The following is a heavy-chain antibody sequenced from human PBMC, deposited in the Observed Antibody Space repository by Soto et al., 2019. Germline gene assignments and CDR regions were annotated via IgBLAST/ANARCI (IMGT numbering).Heavy chain of an antibody. CDR2: INPATGAA. Sequence: QLHLVQSGAVVKKPGASVTVSCSASGYPVTAYYMHWVRQAPGRGLEWMGGINPATGAAKYTQTFQGRVTMTRDPSPGTVFMELSGLTSEDTAVFYCARGGGVGVAGSAAFDMWGQGTLVTVSS. J-gene: IGHJ3*02. CDR1: GYPVTAYY. V-gene: IGHV1-2*02. CDR3: ARGGGVGVAGSAAFDM. D-gene: IGHD3-3*01.